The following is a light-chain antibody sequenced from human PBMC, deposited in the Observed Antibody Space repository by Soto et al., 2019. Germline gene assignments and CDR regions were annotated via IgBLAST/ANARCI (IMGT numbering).Light chain of an antibody. CDR3: AAWDDSLRGLE. J-gene: IGLJ2*01. CDR2: NNS. Sequence: QSVLPQPHSASGTPGQMVTISCSGSSSNIGSNTVNWYQQLPGMAPKLLIYNNSQRPSGVPDRFSGSKSGTSASLAISGLQSEDEADYYCAAWDDSLRGLEFGGGTKLTVL. V-gene: IGLV1-44*01. CDR1: SSNIGSNT.